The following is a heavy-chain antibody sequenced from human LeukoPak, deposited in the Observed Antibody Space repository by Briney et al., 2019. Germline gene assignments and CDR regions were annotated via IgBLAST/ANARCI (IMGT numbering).Heavy chain of an antibody. CDR2: IGISSGNT. V-gene: IGHV3-48*01. J-gene: IGHJ4*01. Sequence: GSLRLSCAASGFNFIDYSMNWVRQAPGKGLEWISYIGISSGNTKYADSVKGRFTISRDKARNSLYLRMNSLRVEDTAMYYCARDHRYAFDNWGHGTLVTVSS. D-gene: IGHD5-12*01. CDR1: GFNFIDYS. CDR3: ARDHRYAFDN.